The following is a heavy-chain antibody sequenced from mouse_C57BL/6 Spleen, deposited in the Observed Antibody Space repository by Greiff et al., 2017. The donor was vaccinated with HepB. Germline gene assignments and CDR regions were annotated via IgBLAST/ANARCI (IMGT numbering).Heavy chain of an antibody. V-gene: IGHV3-6*01. CDR3: ARDYGSSWFAY. CDR2: ISYDGSN. CDR1: GYSITSGYY. J-gene: IGHJ3*01. D-gene: IGHD1-1*01. Sequence: EVKLMESGPGLVKPSQSLSLTCSVTGYSITSGYYWNWIRQFPGNKLEWMGYISYDGSNNYNPSLKNRISITRDTSKNQFFLTLNSVTTEDTATYYCARDYGSSWFAYWGQGTLVTVSA.